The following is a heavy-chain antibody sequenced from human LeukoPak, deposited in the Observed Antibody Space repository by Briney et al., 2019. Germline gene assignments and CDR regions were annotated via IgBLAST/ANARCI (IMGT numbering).Heavy chain of an antibody. CDR3: ATEGTGNLEVTTVGTGSFDY. CDR1: GYTFTSYY. J-gene: IGHJ4*02. V-gene: IGHV1-46*01. Sequence: ASVKVSCKASGYTFTSYYMHWVRQALGQGLEWMGIINPSGGSTSYAQKFQGRVTMTRDTSTSTVYMELSSLRSEDTAVYYCATEGTGNLEVTTVGTGSFDYWGQGTLVTVSS. D-gene: IGHD4-17*01. CDR2: INPSGGST.